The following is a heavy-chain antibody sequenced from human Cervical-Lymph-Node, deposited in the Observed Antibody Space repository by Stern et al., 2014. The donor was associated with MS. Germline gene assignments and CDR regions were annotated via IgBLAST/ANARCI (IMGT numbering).Heavy chain of an antibody. CDR2: IHYPGST. D-gene: IGHD2-15*01. V-gene: IGHV4-31*03. Sequence: QVQLQESGPRLVKPSQTLSLTCTVSGGSISSRDYYWSWNRQHQEKGLDWSGYIHYPGSTCYNPSLKSRFTISIDTSKNQFSLKLSSVTAADTAIYYCARSQNGRLLHYYFDSWGQGTLVTVSS. J-gene: IGHJ4*02. CDR3: ARSQNGRLLHYYFDS. CDR1: GGSISSRDYY.